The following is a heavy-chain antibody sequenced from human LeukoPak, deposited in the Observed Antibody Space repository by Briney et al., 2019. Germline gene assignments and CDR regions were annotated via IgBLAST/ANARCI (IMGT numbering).Heavy chain of an antibody. J-gene: IGHJ4*02. CDR1: GYTFTGYY. D-gene: IGHD6-19*01. Sequence: ASVKVSCKASGYTFTGYYMHWVRQAPGQGLEWMGWINLNSGDRNYAQKFQGRVTMTRDTSSSTAYMEVSRLRSDDTAVYYCATDLAVAGTFSYWGQGTLVTVSS. CDR3: ATDLAVAGTFSY. V-gene: IGHV1-2*02. CDR2: INLNSGDR.